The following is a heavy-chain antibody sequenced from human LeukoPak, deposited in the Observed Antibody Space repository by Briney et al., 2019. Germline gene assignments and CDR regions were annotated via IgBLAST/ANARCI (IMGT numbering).Heavy chain of an antibody. CDR1: GGSFIGYY. CDR2: INHSGGA. CDR3: ARVPLRFLEPFDY. V-gene: IGHV4-34*01. Sequence: SETLSLTCAVYGGSFIGYYWSWIRQPPGKGLEWIGEINHSGGANYTPSLKSRVTISAETSKSQFSLKLGSVTAADTAVYYCARVPLRFLEPFDYWGQGNLVTVSS. J-gene: IGHJ4*02. D-gene: IGHD3-3*01.